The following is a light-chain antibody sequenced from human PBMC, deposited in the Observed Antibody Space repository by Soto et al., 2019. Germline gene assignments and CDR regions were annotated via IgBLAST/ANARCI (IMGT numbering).Light chain of an antibody. V-gene: IGLV2-14*01. Sequence: QSALTQPRSVSGSPGQSVTISCTRTSSDVGGYNYVSWYQQHPGKAPKLMIYEVSNRPSGVSNRFSGSKSGNTASLTISGLQAEDEADYYCSSYTSIITLYVFGSGTKVTVL. J-gene: IGLJ1*01. CDR2: EVS. CDR3: SSYTSIITLYV. CDR1: SSDVGGYNY.